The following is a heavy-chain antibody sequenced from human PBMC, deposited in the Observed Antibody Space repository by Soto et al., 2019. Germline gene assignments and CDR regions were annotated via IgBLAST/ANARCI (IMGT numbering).Heavy chain of an antibody. J-gene: IGHJ6*02. D-gene: IGHD2-21*02. CDR3: ARSDWRTAYPYYYCGMDV. Sequence: PGESLKISCKGSGYSFTSYWIGWVRQMPGKGLEWMGIIYPGDSDTRYSPSFQGQVTISADKSISTAYLQWSSLKASDTAMYYCARSDWRTAYPYYYCGMDVWGQGTTVTVSS. CDR2: IYPGDSDT. V-gene: IGHV5-51*01. CDR1: GYSFTSYW.